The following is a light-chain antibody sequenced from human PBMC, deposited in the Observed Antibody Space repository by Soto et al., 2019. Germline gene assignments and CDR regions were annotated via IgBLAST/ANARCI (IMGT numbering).Light chain of an antibody. CDR2: AAS. J-gene: IGKJ1*01. CDR3: QQYGGSPGT. CDR1: QTISSTY. V-gene: IGKV3-20*01. Sequence: EIVLTQSPGTLSLSPGDRATLSCRASQTISSTYLAWYQQNPGQAPRRLIYAASTRATGVPDRFSGSGSGTDFTLTITRLEPEDFAMYYCQQYGGSPGTFGQGTKVDIK.